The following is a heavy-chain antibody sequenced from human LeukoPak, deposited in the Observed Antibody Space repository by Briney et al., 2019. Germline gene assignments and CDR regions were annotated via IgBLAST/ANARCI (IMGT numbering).Heavy chain of an antibody. CDR3: ARDLECSSTSCYED. D-gene: IGHD2-2*01. CDR1: EGTFNSYA. J-gene: IGHJ4*02. V-gene: IGHV1-69*01. Sequence: SVKVSCKASEGTFNSYAISWVRQAPGQGLEWMGGIIPIFGTANYAQKFQGRVTITADESTSTAYMELSSLRSEDTAVYYCARDLECSSTSCYEDWGQGTLVTVSS. CDR2: IIPIFGTA.